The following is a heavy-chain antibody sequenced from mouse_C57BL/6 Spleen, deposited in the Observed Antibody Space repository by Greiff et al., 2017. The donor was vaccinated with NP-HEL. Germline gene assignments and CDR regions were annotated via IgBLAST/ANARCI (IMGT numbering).Heavy chain of an antibody. J-gene: IGHJ2*01. CDR3: ARGGAGTSGFDY. D-gene: IGHD4-1*01. Sequence: QVQLQQPGAELVRPGSSVKLSCKASGYTFTSYWMHWVKQRPIQGLEWIGNIDPSDSETHYNQKFKDKATLTVDKSSSTAYMQLRRLTSEDSAVYYCARGGAGTSGFDYWGQGTTLTVSS. CDR2: IDPSDSET. V-gene: IGHV1-52*01. CDR1: GYTFTSYW.